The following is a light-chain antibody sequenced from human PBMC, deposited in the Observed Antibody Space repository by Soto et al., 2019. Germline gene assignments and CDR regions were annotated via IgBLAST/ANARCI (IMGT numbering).Light chain of an antibody. J-gene: IGKJ3*01. CDR1: QSLTSSY. CDR2: GAA. Sequence: EIVLTQYPGTLSLSPGERATLSCRASQSLTSSYIAWYQQKPGQAPRLLISGAANRATGIPDRFSGSGSGTDFTLTISRVEPEDFAVYYCQQYAGSVFTFGPGTKVDIK. V-gene: IGKV3-20*01. CDR3: QQYAGSVFT.